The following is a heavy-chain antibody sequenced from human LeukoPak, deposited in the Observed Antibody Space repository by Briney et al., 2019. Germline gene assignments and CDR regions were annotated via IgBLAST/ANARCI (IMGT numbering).Heavy chain of an antibody. CDR2: INTDGTVT. J-gene: IGHJ4*02. CDR1: GFTFSKYW. V-gene: IGHV3-74*01. Sequence: GGSLRLSCAASGFTFSKYWMLWVRQAPGKGLESVSRINTDGTVTTYADSVKGRFTDSRDNADNTMFLQMNSVRDEDAAVYYCATKQWLAPPPDSWGQGTPVTVSS. D-gene: IGHD6-19*01. CDR3: ATKQWLAPPPDS.